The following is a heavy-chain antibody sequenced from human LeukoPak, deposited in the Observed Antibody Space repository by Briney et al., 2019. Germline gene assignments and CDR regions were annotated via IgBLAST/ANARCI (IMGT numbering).Heavy chain of an antibody. CDR3: TTGGYRYAYLYLN. D-gene: IGHD5-18*01. Sequence: PGGSLRLSCAASGFTFSHYAMSWVRQAPGKGLEWVSTLSGSAITTYYADSVKGRFTISRDNSKNTLFLQMNSLRAEDTAVYYCTTGGYRYAYLYLNWGQGTLVTVSS. CDR1: GFTFSHYA. J-gene: IGHJ4*02. V-gene: IGHV3-23*01. CDR2: LSGSAITT.